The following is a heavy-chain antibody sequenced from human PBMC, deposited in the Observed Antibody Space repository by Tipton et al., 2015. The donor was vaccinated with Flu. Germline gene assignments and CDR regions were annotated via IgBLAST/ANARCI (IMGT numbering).Heavy chain of an antibody. CDR2: IYYSGST. V-gene: IGHV4-39*07. CDR1: GDSISSSSSY. CDR3: ARDRVAVTGSFDY. D-gene: IGHD6-19*01. Sequence: LSLTCIVSGDSISSSSSYWGWLRQPPGKGLEWIGNIYYSGSTYYNPSLKSRVTISVDTSKNQFSLKLNSVTAADTAVYFCARDRVAVTGSFDYWGQGTLVAVSS. J-gene: IGHJ4*02.